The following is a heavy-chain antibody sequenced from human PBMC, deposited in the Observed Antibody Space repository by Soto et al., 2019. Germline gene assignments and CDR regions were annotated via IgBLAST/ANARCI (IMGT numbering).Heavy chain of an antibody. V-gene: IGHV3-21*01. D-gene: IGHD1-1*01. CDR2: INTGGSNI. J-gene: IGHJ4*02. CDR1: GFTFSSYS. CDR3: TRDTTGPDDH. Sequence: GGSLRLSCAASGFTFSSYSMNWVRQAPGKGLEWVSSINTGGSNINYADSVKGRFTISRDNAKNTVYLHMNSLRAEDTAVYYCTRDTTGPDDHWGQGTLVTVSS.